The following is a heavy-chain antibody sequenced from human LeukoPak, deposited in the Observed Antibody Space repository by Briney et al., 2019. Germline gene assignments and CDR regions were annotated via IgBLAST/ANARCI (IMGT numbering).Heavy chain of an antibody. Sequence: GASVKVSCKASGGTFSSSAISWVRQAPGQGLEWMGGIIPIFGTANYAQKFQGRVTITTDESTSTAYMELSSLRSEDTAVYYCARGTIFGVDYYMDVWGKGTTVTVSS. CDR1: GGTFSSSA. CDR2: IIPIFGTA. V-gene: IGHV1-69*05. CDR3: ARGTIFGVDYYMDV. J-gene: IGHJ6*03. D-gene: IGHD3-3*01.